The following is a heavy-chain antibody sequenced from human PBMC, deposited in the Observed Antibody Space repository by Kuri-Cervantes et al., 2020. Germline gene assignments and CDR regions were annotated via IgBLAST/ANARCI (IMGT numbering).Heavy chain of an antibody. V-gene: IGHV1-3*01. D-gene: IGHD5-18*01. CDR1: GYTFTSYP. CDR2: INAGNGNT. CDR3: ATGGDTAMFYDAFDI. J-gene: IGHJ3*02. Sequence: ASVKVSCKASGYTFTSYPMHWVRQAPGQRLEWMGWINAGNGNTKYSQKFQGRVTMTEDTSTDTAYMELSSLRSEDTAVYYCATGGDTAMFYDAFDIWGQGTMVTVSS.